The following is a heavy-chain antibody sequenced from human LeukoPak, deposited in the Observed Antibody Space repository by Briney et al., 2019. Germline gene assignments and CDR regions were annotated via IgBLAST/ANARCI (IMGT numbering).Heavy chain of an antibody. CDR2: ISGSGGST. D-gene: IGHD5-12*01. CDR3: AKEKGYDDYFFDY. CDR1: GFTFRSYA. J-gene: IGHJ4*02. V-gene: IGHV3-23*01. Sequence: PGGSLRLSCAASGFTFRSYAMSWVRQAPGKGLEWVSSISGSGGSTNYVGSVKGRFTISRDNSKNTLYLQMTNLRAEDTAVYYCAKEKGYDDYFFDYWGQGTLVTVSS.